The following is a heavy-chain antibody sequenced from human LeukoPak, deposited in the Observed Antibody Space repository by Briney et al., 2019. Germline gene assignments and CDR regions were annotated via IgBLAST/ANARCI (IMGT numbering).Heavy chain of an antibody. J-gene: IGHJ4*02. CDR2: IYYGENT. D-gene: IGHD2-15*01. CDR3: ARVRGYCSGGSCYPYYFDY. V-gene: IGHV4-39*07. Sequence: SETLSLTCTVSGGSISSGPYYWGWIRQPPGKGLEWIGNIYYGENTYYNPSLKSRVTISIDTSKNQFYLKLSSVTAADTAVYYCARVRGYCSGGSCYPYYFDYWGQGTLVTVSS. CDR1: GGSISSGPYY.